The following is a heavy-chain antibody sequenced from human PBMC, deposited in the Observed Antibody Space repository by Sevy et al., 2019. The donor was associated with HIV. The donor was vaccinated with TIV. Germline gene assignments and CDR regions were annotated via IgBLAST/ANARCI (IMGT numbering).Heavy chain of an antibody. Sequence: GGSLRLSCAASGFTFSSYSMNWVRQAPGKGLEWVSSISSSSSYIYYADSVKGRSTISRDNAKNSLYLQMNSLRAEDTAVYYCARATGIAAAGGNWFDPWGQGTLVTVSS. V-gene: IGHV3-21*01. CDR3: ARATGIAAAGGNWFDP. CDR1: GFTFSSYS. CDR2: ISSSSSYI. J-gene: IGHJ5*02. D-gene: IGHD6-13*01.